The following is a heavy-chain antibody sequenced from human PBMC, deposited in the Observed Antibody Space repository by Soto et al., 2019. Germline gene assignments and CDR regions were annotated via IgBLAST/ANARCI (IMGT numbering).Heavy chain of an antibody. CDR3: AHRRGASTTAGAFDI. CDR2: IFWNDDK. D-gene: IGHD1-1*01. Sequence: QITVKESGPTLVTPTQTLTLTCTFSGFSFSTSGAGVCWIRQPPGKALEWLALIFWNDDKRYTPSLNSRLTVTEDTSKIQLVLTMRNLDPVDTARFFCAHRRGASTTAGAFDIWGVETKVNFSS. J-gene: IGHJ3*02. CDR1: GFSFSTSGAG. V-gene: IGHV2-5*01.